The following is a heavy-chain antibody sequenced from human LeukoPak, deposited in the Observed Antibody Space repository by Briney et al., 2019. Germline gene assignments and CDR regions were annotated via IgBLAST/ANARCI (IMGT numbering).Heavy chain of an antibody. CDR3: ARGSRVYDSSGYYVKFDY. D-gene: IGHD3-22*01. CDR1: GYTFTSYG. J-gene: IGHJ4*02. Sequence: GASVKVSCKASGYTFTSYGISWVRQAPGQGLEWMGWISAYNGNTNYAQKLQGRVTMTTDTSTRTAYMELRSLRSDDTAVYYCARGSRVYDSSGYYVKFDYWGQGTLVTVSS. CDR2: ISAYNGNT. V-gene: IGHV1-18*01.